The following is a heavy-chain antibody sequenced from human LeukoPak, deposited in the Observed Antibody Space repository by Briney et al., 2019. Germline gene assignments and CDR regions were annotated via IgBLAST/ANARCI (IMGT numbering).Heavy chain of an antibody. CDR1: GFTFSSYS. J-gene: IGHJ6*03. Sequence: GGSLRLTCAASGFTFSSYSMNWVRQAPGKGLEWVSSISSSSSYIYYADSVKGRFTISRDNAKNSLYLQMNSLRAEDTAVYYCARGWDIVLVVYAYMDVWGKGTTVTVSS. CDR3: ARGWDIVLVVYAYMDV. D-gene: IGHD2-8*02. CDR2: ISSSSSYI. V-gene: IGHV3-21*01.